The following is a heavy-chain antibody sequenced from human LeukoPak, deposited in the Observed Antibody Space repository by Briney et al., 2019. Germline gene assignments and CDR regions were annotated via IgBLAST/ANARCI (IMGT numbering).Heavy chain of an antibody. CDR1: GFTFSSYA. Sequence: GGSLRLSCAASGFTFSSYAMSWVRQAPGKGLECVANIKQDGSEKYYVDSVKGRFTISRDNAKNSLYLQMNSLRAEDTALYYCARARGVTMVRGVIGHYFDYWGQGTLVTVSS. CDR3: ARARGVTMVRGVIGHYFDY. CDR2: IKQDGSEK. J-gene: IGHJ4*02. V-gene: IGHV3-7*01. D-gene: IGHD3-10*01.